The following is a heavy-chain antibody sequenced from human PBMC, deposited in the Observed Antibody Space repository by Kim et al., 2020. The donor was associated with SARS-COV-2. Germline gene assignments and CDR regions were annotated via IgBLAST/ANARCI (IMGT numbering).Heavy chain of an antibody. CDR2: INHSGST. CDR3: ARGPRTYYDILTGWGSGRRRDYYFDY. Sequence: ETLSLTCAVYGGSFSGYYWSWIRQPPGKGLEWIGEINHSGSTNYNPSLKSRVTISVDTSKNQFSLKLSSVTAADTAVYYCARGPRTYYDILTGWGSGRRRDYYFDYWGQGTLVTVSS. V-gene: IGHV4-34*01. D-gene: IGHD3-9*01. CDR1: GGSFSGYY. J-gene: IGHJ4*02.